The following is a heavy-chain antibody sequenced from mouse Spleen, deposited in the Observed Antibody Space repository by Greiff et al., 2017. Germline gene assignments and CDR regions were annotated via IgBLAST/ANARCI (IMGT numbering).Heavy chain of an antibody. CDR1: GYTFTSYW. J-gene: IGHJ1*03. D-gene: IGHD2-1*01. V-gene: IGHV1-7*01. Sequence: QLQLQQSGAELAKPGASVKLSCKASGYTFTSYWMHWVKQRPGQGLEWIGYINPSSGYTKYNQKFKDKATLTADKSSSTAYMQLSSLTYEDSAVYYCARDYGNYLRYFDVWGTGTTVTVSS. CDR2: INPSSGYT. CDR3: ARDYGNYLRYFDV.